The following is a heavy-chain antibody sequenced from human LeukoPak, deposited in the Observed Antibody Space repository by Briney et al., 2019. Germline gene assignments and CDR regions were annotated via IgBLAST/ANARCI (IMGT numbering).Heavy chain of an antibody. Sequence: SETLSLTCTVSGGSISSYYWSWIRQPPGKGLEWIGYIYYSGSTNYNPSLKSRVTISVDTSKNQFSLKLSSVTAADTAVYYCASRIAAAGRRYFQHWGQGTLVTVSS. CDR1: GGSISSYY. V-gene: IGHV4-59*12. CDR3: ASRIAAAGRRYFQH. J-gene: IGHJ1*01. D-gene: IGHD6-13*01. CDR2: IYYSGST.